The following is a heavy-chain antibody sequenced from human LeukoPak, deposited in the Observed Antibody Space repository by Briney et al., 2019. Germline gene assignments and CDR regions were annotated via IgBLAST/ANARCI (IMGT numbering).Heavy chain of an antibody. CDR2: IYSGGST. V-gene: IGHV3-53*01. CDR3: ARFRQVVGIGY. J-gene: IGHJ4*02. D-gene: IGHD3-22*01. CDR1: GFTVSSNY. Sequence: PGTSLRLSCAASGFTVSSNYMSWVRQAPGKGLEWVSVIYSGGSTYYADSVKGRFTISRDNSKNTLYLQMNSLRAEDTALYYCARFRQVVGIGYWGQGTLVTVSS.